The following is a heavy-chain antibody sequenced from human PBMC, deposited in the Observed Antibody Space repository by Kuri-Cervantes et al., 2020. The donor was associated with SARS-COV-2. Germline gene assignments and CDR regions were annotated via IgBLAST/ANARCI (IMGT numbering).Heavy chain of an antibody. CDR2: FDPEDGET. CDR3: ARDRSTMIVVAAPGTERAFDI. V-gene: IGHV1-24*01. Sequence: ASVKVSCKVSGYTLTELSMHWVRQAPGKGLEWMGGFDPEDGETIYAQKFQGRVTITEDTSTDTAYMELSSLRSEDTAVYYCARDRSTMIVVAAPGTERAFDIWGQGTMVTVSS. D-gene: IGHD3-22*01. CDR1: GYTLTELS. J-gene: IGHJ3*02.